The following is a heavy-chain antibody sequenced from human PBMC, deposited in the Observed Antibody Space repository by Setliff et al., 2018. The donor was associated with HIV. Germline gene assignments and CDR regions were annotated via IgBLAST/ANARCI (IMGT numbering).Heavy chain of an antibody. CDR1: GFTFSRYG. CDR3: ARARRAGSGPKYFQH. V-gene: IGHV4-34*01. CDR2: IYYSGRT. J-gene: IGHJ1*01. Sequence: LSCAASGFTFSRYGMHWVRQAPGKGLEWIGWIYYSGRTKYNPSLESRVTISVDTSKNQFSLKLSSVTAADTAVYYCARARRAGSGPKYFQHWGQGTLVTVSS. D-gene: IGHD2-15*01.